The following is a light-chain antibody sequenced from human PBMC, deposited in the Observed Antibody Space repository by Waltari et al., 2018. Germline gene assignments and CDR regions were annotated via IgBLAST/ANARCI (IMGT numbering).Light chain of an antibody. CDR2: SAS. V-gene: IGKV1-39*01. CDR1: QNIKSY. J-gene: IGKJ4*01. CDR3: QQSHSAPLT. Sequence: DIQMTQSPSSLSASVGGRVTLTCRASQNIKSYVKWYQQHPGKAPKVLIYSASTLQSGVSSRFRGRGSGTEFTLTISSLQPEDFATYYFQQSHSAPLTFGGGTRVDFK.